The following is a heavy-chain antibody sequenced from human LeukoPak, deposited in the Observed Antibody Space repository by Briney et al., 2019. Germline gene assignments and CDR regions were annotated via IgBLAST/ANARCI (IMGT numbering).Heavy chain of an antibody. CDR3: ARLHSSSWYLYYFDY. CDR2: MNPNRGNT. Sequence: ASVKVSCKASGYTFTSYDINWVRQATGKGLEWMGCMNPNRGNTVYAQTFQGRVTITRNTSISTAYMELSSLRSEDTAVYYCARLHSSSWYLYYFDYWGQGTLVTVSS. V-gene: IGHV1-8*03. J-gene: IGHJ4*02. D-gene: IGHD6-13*01. CDR1: GYTFTSYD.